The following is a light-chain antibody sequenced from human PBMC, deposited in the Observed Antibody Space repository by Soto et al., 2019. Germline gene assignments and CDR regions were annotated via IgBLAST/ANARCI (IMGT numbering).Light chain of an antibody. CDR2: EVS. J-gene: IGLJ2*01. V-gene: IGLV2-14*01. CDR3: SSYTTRSTLVV. Sequence: QSVLTQPASVSGSTGKSITISCTGSNSDIGSYDFVSWYQQHPGKAPKFMIYEVSNRPSGVSNRFSGSKSGNTASLTISGLQAEDEADYYCSSYTTRSTLVVFGGGTQLTVL. CDR1: NSDIGSYDF.